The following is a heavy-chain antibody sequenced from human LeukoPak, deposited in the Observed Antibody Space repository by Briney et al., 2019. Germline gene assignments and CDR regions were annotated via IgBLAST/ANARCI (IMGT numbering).Heavy chain of an antibody. CDR1: GFTFSSYA. CDR2: ISGSGGST. D-gene: IGHD2-21*02. J-gene: IGHJ4*02. Sequence: GSLRLSCAASGFTFSSYAMSWVRQAPAKGLEWVSAISGSGGSTYYADSVKGRFTISRDNSKNTLYLQMNSLRAEDTAVYYCAKAVGYCGGDCYNDYWGQGTLVTVSS. CDR3: AKAVGYCGGDCYNDY. V-gene: IGHV3-23*01.